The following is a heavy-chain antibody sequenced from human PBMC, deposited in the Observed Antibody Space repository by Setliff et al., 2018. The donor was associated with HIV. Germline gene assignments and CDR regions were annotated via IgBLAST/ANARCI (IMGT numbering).Heavy chain of an antibody. CDR3: ARGSSGWGMDFYYYYMDV. D-gene: IGHD6-19*01. CDR1: GLTFSNYG. Sequence: VGSLRLSCAASGLTFSNYGMYWVRQAPGKGLEWVAFIRYDGSNKYHADSVRGRLTISRDNSKNTLYLQMNSLRPEDTAVYYCARGSSGWGMDFYYYYMDVWGEGTTVTVSS. CDR2: IRYDGSNK. V-gene: IGHV3-30*02. J-gene: IGHJ6*03.